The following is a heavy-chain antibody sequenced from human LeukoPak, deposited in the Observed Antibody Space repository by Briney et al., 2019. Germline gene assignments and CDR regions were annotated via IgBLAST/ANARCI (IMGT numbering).Heavy chain of an antibody. CDR3: AKVPLEEYYYDSSGYFDY. V-gene: IGHV3-23*01. D-gene: IGHD3-22*01. J-gene: IGHJ4*02. CDR1: GFTFSSYA. Sequence: GGSLRLSCAASGFTFSSYAMSWVRQAPGKGLEWVSAISGSGGSTYYVDSVKGRFTIPRDNSKNTLYLQMNSLRAEDTAVYYCAKVPLEEYYYDSSGYFDYWGQGTLVTVSS. CDR2: ISGSGGST.